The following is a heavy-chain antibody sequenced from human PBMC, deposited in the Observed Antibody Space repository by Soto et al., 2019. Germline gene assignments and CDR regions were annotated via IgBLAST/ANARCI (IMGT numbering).Heavy chain of an antibody. CDR1: GFTFSSYG. CDR2: ISDDGSNK. CDR3: AKKAPPDGMDV. Sequence: QVQLVESGGGVVQPGRSLRLSCAASGFTFSSYGMHWVRQAPGKGLEWVAVISDDGSNKYYADSVKGRFTISRDNSKNTLYLQMNSLRAEDTAVYYCAKKAPPDGMDVWGQGTTVTVSS. V-gene: IGHV3-30*18. J-gene: IGHJ6*02.